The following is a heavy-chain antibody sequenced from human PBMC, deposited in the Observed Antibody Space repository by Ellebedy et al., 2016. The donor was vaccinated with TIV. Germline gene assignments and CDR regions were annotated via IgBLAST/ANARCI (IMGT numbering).Heavy chain of an antibody. Sequence: SETLSLTXAVSGDSISSSNWWSWVRQPPGKGLEWIGEIYHSGSTNYNPSLKSRVTISVDKSKNQFSLKLSSVTAADTAVYYCARDDVVVVTAIRDYYYYYGMDVWGQGTTVTVSS. J-gene: IGHJ6*02. CDR3: ARDDVVVVTAIRDYYYYYGMDV. CDR1: GDSISSSNW. D-gene: IGHD2-21*02. CDR2: IYHSGST. V-gene: IGHV4-4*02.